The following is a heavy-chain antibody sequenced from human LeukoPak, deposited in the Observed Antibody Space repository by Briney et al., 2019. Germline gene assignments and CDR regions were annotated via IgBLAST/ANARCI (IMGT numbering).Heavy chain of an antibody. CDR3: ARSSYGGFDY. CDR2: TYYRSKWHN. CDR1: GDTVSSNSAA. J-gene: IGHJ4*02. V-gene: IGHV6-1*01. D-gene: IGHD4-23*01. Sequence: SQTPSLTCAISGDTVSSNSAAWNWIRQSPSRGLEWLGRTYYRSKWHNDYAVSVKSRITINADTSKNQFSLKLSSVTAADTAVYYCARSSYGGFDYWGQGTLVTVSS.